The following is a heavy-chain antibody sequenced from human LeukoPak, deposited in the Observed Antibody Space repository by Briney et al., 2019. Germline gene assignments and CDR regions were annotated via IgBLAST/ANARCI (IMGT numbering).Heavy chain of an antibody. CDR1: GFTFDDYA. J-gene: IGHJ4*02. Sequence: GRSLRLSCAASGFTFDDYAMHWVRQAPGKGLEWVSGISWNSGSIGYADSVKGRFTISRDNAKNSLYLQMNSLRAEDTALYYCAKAGVTNWNDVGGFDYWGQGTLVTVSS. CDR3: AKAGVTNWNDVGGFDY. V-gene: IGHV3-9*01. D-gene: IGHD1-1*01. CDR2: ISWNSGSI.